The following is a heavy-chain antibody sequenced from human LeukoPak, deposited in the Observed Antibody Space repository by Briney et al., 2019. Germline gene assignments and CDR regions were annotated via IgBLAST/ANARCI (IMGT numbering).Heavy chain of an antibody. CDR2: ISSSSYI. CDR1: GFTFSSYW. D-gene: IGHD3-3*02. V-gene: IGHV3-69-1*02. J-gene: IGHJ4*02. Sequence: GGSLRLSCAASGFTFSSYWMHWVRQAPGKGLEWVSSISSSSYIYYADSVKGRFSISRDNAKNSLYLQMNSLRDEDTAVYYCVRVKSSAFDYWGQGTLVTVSS. CDR3: VRVKSSAFDY.